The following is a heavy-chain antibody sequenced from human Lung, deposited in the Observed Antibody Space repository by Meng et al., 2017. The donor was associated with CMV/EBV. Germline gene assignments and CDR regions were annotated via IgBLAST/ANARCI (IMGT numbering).Heavy chain of an antibody. D-gene: IGHD3-22*01. CDR2: IRSTPYGGTT. CDR1: GFAFRDYS. J-gene: IGHJ4*02. CDR3: TRELQVYFYHNSGYYHPPGY. V-gene: IGHV3-49*04. Sequence: SCTTSGFAFRDYSLGWVRQAPGKGLEWVGFIRSTPYGGTTEYAASVKGRFSISRDDSESIAYLQMNSLKTEDTAVYYCTRELQVYFYHNSGYYHPPGYWXQGTLVTVSS.